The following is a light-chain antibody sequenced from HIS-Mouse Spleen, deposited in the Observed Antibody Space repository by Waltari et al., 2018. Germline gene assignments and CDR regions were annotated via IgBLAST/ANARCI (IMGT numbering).Light chain of an antibody. CDR1: SLRSHY. V-gene: IGLV3-19*01. Sequence: SSELTQDPAVSVALGQTVRITCQGDSLRSHYASCYQQKPGQAPVLVIYGKNNRPSGIPDRFPGSSSGNTASLTITGAQAEDEADYYCNSRDSSGNHVVFGGGTKLTVL. J-gene: IGLJ2*01. CDR2: GKN. CDR3: NSRDSSGNHVV.